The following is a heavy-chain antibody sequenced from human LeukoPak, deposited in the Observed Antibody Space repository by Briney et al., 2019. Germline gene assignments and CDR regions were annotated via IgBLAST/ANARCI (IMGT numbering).Heavy chain of an antibody. CDR3: ATSSGYSHSWGAFDY. Sequence: ASVKVSCKASGYTFTSYGISWVRQAPGQGLEWMGWISAYNGNTNYAQKLQGRVTMTTDTSTSTAYMELSRLTSDDTAVYYCATSSGYSHSWGAFDYWGQGALVTVSS. D-gene: IGHD5-18*01. CDR1: GYTFTSYG. V-gene: IGHV1-18*01. J-gene: IGHJ4*02. CDR2: ISAYNGNT.